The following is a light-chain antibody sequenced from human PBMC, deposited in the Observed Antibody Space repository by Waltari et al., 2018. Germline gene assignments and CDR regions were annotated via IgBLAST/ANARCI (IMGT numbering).Light chain of an antibody. CDR2: VNSYRSH. V-gene: IGLV4-69*01. Sequence: QLVLTQSPSASASLGASVKLTCTLSSGHSSYAIAWHQQQPEKGPRYLMKVNSYRSHKKGDGIPDRFSGSSSGTERYLTISSLQSEDEADYYCQTWGTGIQVFGGGTKLTVL. J-gene: IGLJ2*01. CDR3: QTWGTGIQV. CDR1: SGHSSYA.